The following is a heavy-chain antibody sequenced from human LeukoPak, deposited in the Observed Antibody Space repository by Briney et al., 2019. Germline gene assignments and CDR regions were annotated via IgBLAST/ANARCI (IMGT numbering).Heavy chain of an antibody. CDR3: ASNPYYYYYMDV. J-gene: IGHJ6*03. CDR1: GFTFSSYE. CDR2: ISSSGSTI. V-gene: IGHV3-48*03. D-gene: IGHD1-14*01. Sequence: PGGSLRLSCAASGFTFSSYEMNWVRQAPGKGPEWVSYISSSGSTIYYADSVKGRFTISRDNAKNSLYLQMNSLRAEDTAVYYCASNPYYYYYMDVWGKGTTVTVSS.